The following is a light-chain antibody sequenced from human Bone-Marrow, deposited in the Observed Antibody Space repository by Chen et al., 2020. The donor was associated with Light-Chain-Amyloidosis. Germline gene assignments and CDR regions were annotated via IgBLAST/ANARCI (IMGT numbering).Light chain of an antibody. J-gene: IGLJ1*01. CDR1: SSAVGGDNH. CDR2: EVT. Sequence: QSALTQPASVSGSPGQSITISCTGTSSAVGGDNHVSWYQQHPDKAPKLMIYEVTNRPSWFPDRVSGSKSDTTASLTISGLQTEDEADYFCSSYTITNTLVFGSGTRVTVL. CDR3: SSYTITNTLV. V-gene: IGLV2-14*01.